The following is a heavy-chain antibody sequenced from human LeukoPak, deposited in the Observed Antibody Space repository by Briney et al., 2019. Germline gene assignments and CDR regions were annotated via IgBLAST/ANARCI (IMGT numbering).Heavy chain of an antibody. D-gene: IGHD4-23*01. CDR3: ARFIYGGSIDY. CDR2: IIPILGIA. Sequence: ASVKVSCKASGGTFSSYAISWVRQAPGQGLEWMGRIIPILGIANYAQKLQGRVTMTTDTSTSTAYMELRSLRSDDTAVYYCARFIYGGSIDYWGQGTLVTVSS. V-gene: IGHV1-69*04. CDR1: GGTFSSYA. J-gene: IGHJ4*02.